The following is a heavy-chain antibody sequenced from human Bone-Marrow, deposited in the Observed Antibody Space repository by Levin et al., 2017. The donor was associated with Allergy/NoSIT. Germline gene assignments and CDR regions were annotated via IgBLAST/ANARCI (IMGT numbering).Heavy chain of an antibody. V-gene: IGHV1-69*13. CDR3: ARGGSGSYYSAYNWFDP. CDR2: IIPIFGTA. CDR1: GGTFSSYA. D-gene: IGHD3-10*01. Sequence: ASVKVSCKASGGTFSSYAISWVRQAPGQGLEWMGGIIPIFGTANYAQKFQGRVTITADESTSTAYMELSSLRSEDTAVYYCARGGSGSYYSAYNWFDPWGQGTLVTVSS. J-gene: IGHJ5*02.